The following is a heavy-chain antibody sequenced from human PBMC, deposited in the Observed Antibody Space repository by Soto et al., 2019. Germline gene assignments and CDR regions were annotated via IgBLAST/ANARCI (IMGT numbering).Heavy chain of an antibody. J-gene: IGHJ4*02. V-gene: IGHV1-18*01. CDR3: AREYCSEGVCYGVDY. Sequence: ASVKVSCKTSGYTFTNFGISWVRQAPGQGLEWMGWISTYNGNTNSAQMLQGRVTMTTDTFTSTVYMELRSLISDDTAMYYCAREYCSEGVCYGVDYWGQGTLVTVSS. CDR1: GYTFTNFG. CDR2: ISTYNGNT. D-gene: IGHD2-8*01.